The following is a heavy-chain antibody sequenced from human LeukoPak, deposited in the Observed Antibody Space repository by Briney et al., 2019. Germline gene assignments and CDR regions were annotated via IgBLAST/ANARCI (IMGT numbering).Heavy chain of an antibody. CDR2: MSWNSGSI. CDR1: GFTLDDYA. Sequence: GRSLRLSRAASGFTLDDYAMHWVRQAPGKGRESVSGMSWNSGSISYADSVKGRFTISRDNAKNSLYLQMNSLRDEDTALYYCVKDRFRTYSHFDYWGQGTLVTVSS. CDR3: VKDRFRTYSHFDY. D-gene: IGHD2-15*01. V-gene: IGHV3-9*01. J-gene: IGHJ4*02.